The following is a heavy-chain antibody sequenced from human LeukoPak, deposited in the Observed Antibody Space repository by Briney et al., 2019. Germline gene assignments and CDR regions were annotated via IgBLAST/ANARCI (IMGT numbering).Heavy chain of an antibody. CDR1: GGSFSAYY. CDR2: INHSGST. V-gene: IGHV4-34*01. CDR3: ARGGYCGGDCYENDAFDI. D-gene: IGHD2-21*02. Sequence: SETLSLTCAVYGGSFSAYYWSWIRQPPGKGLEWIGEINHSGSTNYNPSLKSRVTISLDTSKNQFSLKLSSVTAADTAVYYCARGGYCGGDCYENDAFDIWGRGTMVTVSS. J-gene: IGHJ3*02.